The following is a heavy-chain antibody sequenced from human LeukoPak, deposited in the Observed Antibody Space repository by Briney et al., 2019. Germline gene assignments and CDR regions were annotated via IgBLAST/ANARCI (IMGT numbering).Heavy chain of an antibody. J-gene: IGHJ4*02. Sequence: ASVKVSCKASGYTFTGYYMHWVRQAPGQRLEWMGWINPNSGGTNYAQKFQGRVTMSRDTSISTAYMELSRLRSDDTAVYYCARAADTAMAHFDYWGQGTLVTVST. V-gene: IGHV1-2*02. CDR3: ARAADTAMAHFDY. CDR1: GYTFTGYY. CDR2: INPNSGGT. D-gene: IGHD5-18*01.